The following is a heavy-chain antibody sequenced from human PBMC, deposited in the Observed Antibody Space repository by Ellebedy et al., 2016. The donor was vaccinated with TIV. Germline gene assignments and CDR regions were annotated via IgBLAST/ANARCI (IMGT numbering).Heavy chain of an antibody. CDR2: ISAYNGNT. CDR3: ARCKYYYDSSGLLPWFDP. D-gene: IGHD3-22*01. V-gene: IGHV1-18*01. Sequence: ASVKVSCKASGYTFTSYGISWVRQAPGQGLEWMGWISAYNGNTNYAQKLQGRVTMTTDTSTSTAYMELRSLRSDDTAAYYCARCKYYYDSSGLLPWFDPWGQGTLVTVSS. J-gene: IGHJ5*02. CDR1: GYTFTSYG.